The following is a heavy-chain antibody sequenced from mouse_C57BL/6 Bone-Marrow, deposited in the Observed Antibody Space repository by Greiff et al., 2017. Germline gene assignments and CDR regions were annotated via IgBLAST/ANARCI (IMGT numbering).Heavy chain of an antibody. CDR1: GYSITSGYD. Sequence: EVHLVESGPGMVKPSQSLSLTCTVTGYSITSGYDWHWIRHFPGNKLEWMGYISYSGSTNYNPSLKSRISITHDTSKNHFFLKLNSVTTEDTATYYCASEEGNYGYFDVWGTGTTVTVSS. J-gene: IGHJ1*03. CDR2: ISYSGST. V-gene: IGHV3-1*01. CDR3: ASEEGNYGYFDV. D-gene: IGHD2-1*01.